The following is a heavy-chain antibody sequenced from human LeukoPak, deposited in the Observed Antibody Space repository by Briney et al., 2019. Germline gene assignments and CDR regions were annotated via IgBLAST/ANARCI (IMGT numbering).Heavy chain of an antibody. V-gene: IGHV4-31*03. D-gene: IGHD4-11*01. CDR1: GGSISSGGYY. CDR3: ASSGLQQPRRNYYYYGMDV. Sequence: SETLSLTCTVSGGSISSGGYYWSWIRQHPGKGLEWIGYIYYSGSTYYNPSLKSRVTISVDTSKNQFSLKLSSVTAADTAVYYCASSGLQQPRRNYYYYGMDVWGQGTTVTVSS. CDR2: IYYSGST. J-gene: IGHJ6*02.